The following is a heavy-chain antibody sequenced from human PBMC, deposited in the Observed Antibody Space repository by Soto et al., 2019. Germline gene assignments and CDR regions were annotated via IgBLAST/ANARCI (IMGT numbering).Heavy chain of an antibody. CDR3: ARDLGVYDSSGIDY. CDR1: GGTFSSYT. D-gene: IGHD3-22*01. CDR2: IIPILGIA. J-gene: IGHJ4*02. V-gene: IGHV1-69*04. Sequence: SVKVSCKASGGTFSSYTISWVGQAPGQGLEWMGRIIPILGIANYAQKFQGRVTITADKSTSTAYMELSSLRSEDTAVYYCARDLGVYDSSGIDYWGQGTLVTVSS.